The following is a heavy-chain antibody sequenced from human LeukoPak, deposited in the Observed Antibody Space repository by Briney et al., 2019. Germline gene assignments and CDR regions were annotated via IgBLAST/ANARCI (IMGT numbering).Heavy chain of an antibody. CDR3: ARDLLTGIGFMDPYYMDV. J-gene: IGHJ6*03. CDR2: IFGSGDTT. CDR1: GFPFSSYA. Sequence: PGGSLRLSCAASGFPFSSYAMNWVRQAPGKGLEWVSIIFGSGDTTYYADSVKGRFTVSRDNSKNMLYLQMNSLRAEDTAVYYCARDLLTGIGFMDPYYMDVWGKGTTVTVSS. V-gene: IGHV3-23*01. D-gene: IGHD3-9*01.